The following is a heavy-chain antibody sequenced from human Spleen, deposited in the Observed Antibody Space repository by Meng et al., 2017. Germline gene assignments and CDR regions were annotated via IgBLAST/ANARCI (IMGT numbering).Heavy chain of an antibody. Sequence: GGSLRLSCTASGFTFRSYWMSWVRQAPGKGQEWVANIKQDGSEKSYVDSVKGRFTVSRDNAKNSLYLRMNSLRAEDTALYYCARIHGGATPGTKFYYGMDVWGQGTLVTVSS. CDR1: GFTFRSYW. CDR2: IKQDGSEK. V-gene: IGHV3-7*01. J-gene: IGHJ6*02. CDR3: ARIHGGATPGTKFYYGMDV. D-gene: IGHD1-26*01.